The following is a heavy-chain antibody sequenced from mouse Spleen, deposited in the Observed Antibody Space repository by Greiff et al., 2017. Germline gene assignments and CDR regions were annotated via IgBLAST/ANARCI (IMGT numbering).Heavy chain of an antibody. CDR1: GYTFTSYW. CDR2: IDPNSGGT. Sequence: VQLQQSGTVLARPGASVKLSCKASGYTFTSYWMHWVKQRPGRGLEWIGRIDPNSGGTKYNEKFKSKATLTVDKPSSTAYMQLSSLTSEDSAVYCCAREDDGHYGAWFAYWGQGTLVTVSA. CDR3: AREDDGHYGAWFAY. D-gene: IGHD2-3*01. J-gene: IGHJ3*01. V-gene: IGHV1-72*01.